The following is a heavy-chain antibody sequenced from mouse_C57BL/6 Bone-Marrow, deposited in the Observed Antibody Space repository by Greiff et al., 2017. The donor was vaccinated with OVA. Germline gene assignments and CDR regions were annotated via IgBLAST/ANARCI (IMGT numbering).Heavy chain of an antibody. J-gene: IGHJ1*03. CDR2: IYPGNSDT. D-gene: IGHD1-1*01. CDR1: GYTFTSYW. CDR3: TRSPYYCGSASYWYFDV. V-gene: IGHV1-5*01. Sequence: EVKLQESGTVLARPGASVKMSCKTSGYTFTSYWMHWVKQRPGQGLEWIGAIYPGNSDTSYNQKFKGKAKLNAVTSASTAYMELSSLTNEDSAVYYCTRSPYYCGSASYWYFDVWGTGTTVTVSS.